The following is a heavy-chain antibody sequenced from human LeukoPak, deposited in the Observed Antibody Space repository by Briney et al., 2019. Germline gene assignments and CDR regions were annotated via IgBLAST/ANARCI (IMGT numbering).Heavy chain of an antibody. CDR3: ARDSRAAAVFTRHLPLYYFDY. Sequence: GGSLRLSCAASGFTFSSYWMSWVRQAPGKGLEWVANIKQDGSEKYYVDSVKGRFTISRDNAKNSLYLQMNSLRAEDTAVYYCARDSRAAAVFTRHLPLYYFDYWGQGTLVTVSS. D-gene: IGHD6-13*01. J-gene: IGHJ4*02. CDR1: GFTFSSYW. CDR2: IKQDGSEK. V-gene: IGHV3-7*05.